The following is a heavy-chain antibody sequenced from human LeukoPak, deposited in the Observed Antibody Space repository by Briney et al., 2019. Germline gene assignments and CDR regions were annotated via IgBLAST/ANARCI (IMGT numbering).Heavy chain of an antibody. CDR2: IIPTFGTA. Sequence: GASVKVSCKASGGTFSSYAISWVRQAPGQGLEWMGGIIPTFGTANYAQKFQGRVTITADESTSTAYMELSSLRSEDTAVYYCARGGYGEAPCDYWGQGTLVTVSS. D-gene: IGHD4-17*01. CDR3: ARGGYGEAPCDY. J-gene: IGHJ4*02. V-gene: IGHV1-69*13. CDR1: GGTFSSYA.